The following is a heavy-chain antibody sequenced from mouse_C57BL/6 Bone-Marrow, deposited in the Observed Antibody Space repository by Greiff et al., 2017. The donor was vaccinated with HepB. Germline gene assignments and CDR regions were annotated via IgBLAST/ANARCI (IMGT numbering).Heavy chain of an antibody. D-gene: IGHD2-2*01. J-gene: IGHJ3*01. CDR3: ARSTMVKFAY. CDR1: GYTFTSYW. Sequence: VQLQQPGAELVKPGASVKLSCKASGYTFTSYWMHWVKQRPGQGLEWIGMIHPNSGSTNYNEKFKSKATLTVDKSSSTAYMQLSSLTSVDSAVYYCARSTMVKFAYWGQGTLVTVSA. V-gene: IGHV1-64*01. CDR2: IHPNSGST.